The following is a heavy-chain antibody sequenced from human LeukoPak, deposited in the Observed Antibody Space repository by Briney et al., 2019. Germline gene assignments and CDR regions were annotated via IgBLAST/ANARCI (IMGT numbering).Heavy chain of an antibody. V-gene: IGHV3-72*01. CDR1: GFTFSDHY. CDR3: AGDSGSSYGYDY. Sequence: GGSLRLSCAASGFTFSDHYMDWVRQAPGKGLEWVGRTRNKANSYTTEYAASVRGRFTISRDDSENSLYLQMSSLKTEDTAVYYCAGDSGSSYGYDYWGQGTLVTVSS. D-gene: IGHD5-18*01. CDR2: TRNKANSYTT. J-gene: IGHJ4*02.